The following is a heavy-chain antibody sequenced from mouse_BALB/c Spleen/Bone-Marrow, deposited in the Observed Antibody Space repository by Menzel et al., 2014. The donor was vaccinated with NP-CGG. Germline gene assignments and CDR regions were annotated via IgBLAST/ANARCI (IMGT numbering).Heavy chain of an antibody. CDR1: GYTFTSYW. V-gene: IGHV1-7*01. D-gene: IGHD1-1*01. CDR2: INPSTGYT. CDR3: AREYYGSSGYFDV. Sequence: VQVAESGAELAKPGASVKMSCKASGYTFTSYWMHWVKQRPGQGLEWIGYINPSTGYTEYNQKFKDKATLTADKSSSTAYMQLSSLTSEDSAVYYCAREYYGSSGYFDVWGAGTTVTVSS. J-gene: IGHJ1*01.